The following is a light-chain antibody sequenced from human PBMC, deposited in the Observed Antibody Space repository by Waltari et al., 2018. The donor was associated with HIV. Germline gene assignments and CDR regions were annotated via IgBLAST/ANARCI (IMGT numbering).Light chain of an antibody. V-gene: IGLV2-14*03. J-gene: IGLJ3*02. CDR2: DGS. Sequence: QSALTQPASVSGSPGQSITISCTGTSSDVGDYNYVSWYQQHPGKAPQLMIYDGSKRPSGVSNRFSCSKSGNTASLTISGLQAEDEADYYCSSYTSSSTLEGVFGGGTKLTVL. CDR3: SSYTSSSTLEGV. CDR1: SSDVGDYNY.